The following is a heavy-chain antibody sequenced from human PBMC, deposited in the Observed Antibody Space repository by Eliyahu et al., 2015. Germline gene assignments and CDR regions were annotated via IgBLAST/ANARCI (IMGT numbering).Heavy chain of an antibody. J-gene: IGHJ4*02. CDR3: AKMLKELLVSTSAGSGENFDY. CDR1: GFTFSXYA. D-gene: IGHD1-26*01. CDR2: ISGSGGST. Sequence: EVQLLESGGGLIQPGGSLRLSCAAXGFTFSXYAMSWVRXGPGXGLEWVSAISGSGGSTYSADNSKNTLYLQMNSLRAEDTAVYYCAKMLKELLVSTSAGSGENFDYWGQGTLVTVSS. V-gene: IGHV3-23*01.